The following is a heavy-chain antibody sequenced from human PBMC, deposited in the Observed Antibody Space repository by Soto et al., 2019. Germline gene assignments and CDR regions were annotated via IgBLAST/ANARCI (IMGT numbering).Heavy chain of an antibody. CDR1: GYTFTSYY. J-gene: IGHJ5*02. V-gene: IGHV1-46*01. D-gene: IGHD3-3*01. Sequence: ASVKVSCKASGYTFTSYYMHWVLQAPGQGLEWMGIINPSGGSTSYAQKFQGRVTMTRDTSTSTVYMELSSLRSEDTAVYYCARGWVRVLEWLSRKSWIDPWGQGILVTVYS. CDR3: ARGWVRVLEWLSRKSWIDP. CDR2: INPSGGST.